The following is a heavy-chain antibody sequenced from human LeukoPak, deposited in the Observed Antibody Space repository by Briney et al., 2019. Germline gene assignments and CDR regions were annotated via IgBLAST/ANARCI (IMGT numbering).Heavy chain of an antibody. V-gene: IGHV3-9*01. Sequence: GRSLRLSCAASGFTFDDYAMHWVRQAPGKGLEWVSGISWNSGSIGYADSVKGRFTISRDNAKNSLYLQMNSLRAEDTAVYYCAKIQLPPSISDWGQGTLVTVSS. CDR2: ISWNSGSI. J-gene: IGHJ4*02. D-gene: IGHD2-2*01. CDR3: AKIQLPPSISD. CDR1: GFTFDDYA.